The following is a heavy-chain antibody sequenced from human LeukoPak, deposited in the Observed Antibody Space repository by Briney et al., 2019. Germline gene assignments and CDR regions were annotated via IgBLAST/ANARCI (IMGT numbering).Heavy chain of an antibody. D-gene: IGHD5-12*01. CDR2: IRSDGSDT. V-gene: IGHV3-74*01. CDR3: ARDPYSGDYGPYYYYYMDV. Sequence: GGSLRLSCAASGFTFSDTWMHWVRQAPGEGLVWVSRIRSDGSDTRYAESVKGRFTISRDNAENSLYLQMNNLRDEDTAVYYCARDPYSGDYGPYYYYYMDVWGKGTTVTVSS. CDR1: GFTFSDTW. J-gene: IGHJ6*03.